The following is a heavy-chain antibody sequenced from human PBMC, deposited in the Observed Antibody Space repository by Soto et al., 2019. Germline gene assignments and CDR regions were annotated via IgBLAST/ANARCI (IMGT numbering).Heavy chain of an antibody. CDR3: AKGRGTIVVTDAYDI. CDR1: GFSFDDYT. D-gene: IGHD3-22*01. CDR2: LSWNSGFS. V-gene: IGHV3-9*01. Sequence: EMLLVESGGGLVQPGRSLRLSCGGSGFSFDDYTMHWVRQAPGKGPEWVASLSWNSGFSGYADSVKGRFTISRDNAQSSVHLQMNNLRTEDTAFYYCAKGRGTIVVTDAYDIWGQGTMVTVSS. J-gene: IGHJ3*02.